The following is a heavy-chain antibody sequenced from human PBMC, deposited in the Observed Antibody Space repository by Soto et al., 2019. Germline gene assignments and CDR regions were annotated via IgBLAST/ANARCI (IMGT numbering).Heavy chain of an antibody. CDR1: GGSISSYY. CDR3: ARDNTPIAVAGIGWFDP. CDR2: IYYSGST. J-gene: IGHJ5*02. D-gene: IGHD6-19*01. V-gene: IGHV4-59*01. Sequence: TSETLSLTCTVSGGSISSYYWSWIRQPPGKGLEWIGYIYYSGSTNYNPSIKGRVTISVDTSKNQFSLKLSSVTAADTAVYYCARDNTPIAVAGIGWFDPWGQGTLVT.